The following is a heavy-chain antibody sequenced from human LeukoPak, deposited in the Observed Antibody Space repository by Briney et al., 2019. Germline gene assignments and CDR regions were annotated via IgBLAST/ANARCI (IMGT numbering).Heavy chain of an antibody. CDR1: GGSIATYY. CDR3: ARDRHWTNDWVFDY. Sequence: TPSETLSLTCTVSGGSIATYYWSWIRQPPGKGLEWIGYIYYNGHTDYNPSLKSRVTISVHTSKNQFSLKLSSVTAADTAVYYCARDRHWTNDWVFDYWGQGTLVTVSS. J-gene: IGHJ4*02. V-gene: IGHV4-59*01. D-gene: IGHD1/OR15-1a*01. CDR2: IYYNGHT.